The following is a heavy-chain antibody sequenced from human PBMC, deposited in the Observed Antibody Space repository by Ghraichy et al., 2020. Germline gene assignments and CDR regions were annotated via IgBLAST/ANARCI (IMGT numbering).Heavy chain of an antibody. CDR1: GFTFSSYA. CDR2: ISGSGGST. J-gene: IGHJ4*02. V-gene: IGHV3-23*01. CDR3: AKGEWLLPLNDY. Sequence: SCAASGFTFSSYAMSWVRQAPGKGLEWVSAISGSGGSTYYADSVKGRFTISRDNSKNTLYLQMNSLRAEDTAVYYCAKGEWLLPLNDYWGQGTLVTVSS. D-gene: IGHD3-3*01.